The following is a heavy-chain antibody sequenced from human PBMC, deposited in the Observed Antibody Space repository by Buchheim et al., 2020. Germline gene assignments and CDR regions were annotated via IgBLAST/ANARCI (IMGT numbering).Heavy chain of an antibody. J-gene: IGHJ3*02. CDR1: GVFISSSNDY. V-gene: IGHV4-39*01. D-gene: IGHD4-17*01. Sequence: QRQLQESGPGLVKPSETLSLTCTVSGVFISSSNDYWGWIRQPPGKGLEWIGSIYYRGSTYYNPSLQSRVTLLVDTSKNQFSLWLRSVTAADTAVYFCARHGYGDYDLGDFDMWGQGT. CDR3: ARHGYGDYDLGDFDM. CDR2: IYYRGST.